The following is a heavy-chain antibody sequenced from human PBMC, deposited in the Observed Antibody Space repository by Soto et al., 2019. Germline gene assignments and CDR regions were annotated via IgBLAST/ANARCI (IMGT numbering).Heavy chain of an antibody. Sequence: GGSLRLSCAASGFTFSSYAMSWVRQAPGKGLEWVSAISGTGDSTYYADSVKGRFTISRDNSKNTLYLQINSLRAEDTAVYYCEKDRDSSGYYYRNYWGQGT. D-gene: IGHD3-22*01. CDR1: GFTFSSYA. CDR2: ISGTGDST. V-gene: IGHV3-23*01. CDR3: EKDRDSSGYYYRNY. J-gene: IGHJ4*02.